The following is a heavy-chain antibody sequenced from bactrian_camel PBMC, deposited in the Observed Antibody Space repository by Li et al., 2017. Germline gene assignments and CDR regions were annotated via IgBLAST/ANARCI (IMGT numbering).Heavy chain of an antibody. CDR3: AKEWVIPDTLDNF. J-gene: IGHJ4*01. CDR1: GFTFSNYY. D-gene: IGHD3*01. V-gene: IGHV3S10*01. CDR2: IYRDHKT. Sequence: VQLVESGGGSVQAGGSLRLSCTASGFTFSNYYMCWVRQAPGKGLEWVSSIYRDHKTYYADSVKGRFTISRDNAKNTVYLSLESLKTEDTAIYYCAKEWVIPDTLDNFWGQGTQVTVS.